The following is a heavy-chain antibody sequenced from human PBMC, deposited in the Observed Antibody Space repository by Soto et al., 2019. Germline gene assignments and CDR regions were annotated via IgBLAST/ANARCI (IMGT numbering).Heavy chain of an antibody. CDR2: INHSGST. V-gene: IGHV4-34*01. J-gene: IGHJ3*01. CDR1: SGSFSGYY. Sequence: QVQLQQWGAGLLKPSETLSLTCAVYSGSFSGYYWSWIRQPPGKGLEWSGEINHSGSTNYNPSLKSRVTISVDTSKNEFALKLSSGTAADTAVYYCARDGNGSDAFDLWGQGTMVTVSS. D-gene: IGHD3-10*01. CDR3: ARDGNGSDAFDL.